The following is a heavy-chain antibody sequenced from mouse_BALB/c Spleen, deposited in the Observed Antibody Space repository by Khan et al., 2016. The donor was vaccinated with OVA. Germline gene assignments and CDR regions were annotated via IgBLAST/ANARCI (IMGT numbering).Heavy chain of an antibody. CDR2: ISSGSSTI. D-gene: IGHD2-1*01. V-gene: IGHV5-17*02. J-gene: IGHJ1*01. Sequence: EVQRLESGGGLVQPGGSRKLSCAASGFTFSSFGMHWVRQAPKQGLEWVAYISSGSSTIYYVEPVKGRFTITRDNPKNTLFLLMTSPRSEDTAVYYCARAGGNVHWYSDVWGAGTSVTVSS. CDR3: ARAGGNVHWYSDV. CDR1: GFTFSSFG.